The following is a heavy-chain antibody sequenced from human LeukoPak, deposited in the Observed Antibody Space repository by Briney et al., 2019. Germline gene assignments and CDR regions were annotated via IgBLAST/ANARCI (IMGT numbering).Heavy chain of an antibody. CDR2: ISYDGSNK. V-gene: IGHV3-30*18. J-gene: IGHJ4*02. Sequence: PGGSLRLSCAASGFTFSSYGMHWVRQAPGKGLEWVAVISYDGSNKYYADSVKGRFTISRDNSKNTLYLQMNSLRAEDTAVYYCAKSTHSGSSPACWGQGTLVTVSS. CDR1: GFTFSSYG. CDR3: AKSTHSGSSPAC. D-gene: IGHD1-26*01.